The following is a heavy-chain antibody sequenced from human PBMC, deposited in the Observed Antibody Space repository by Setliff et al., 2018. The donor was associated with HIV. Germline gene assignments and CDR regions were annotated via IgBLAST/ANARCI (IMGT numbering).Heavy chain of an antibody. V-gene: IGHV4-39*01. D-gene: IGHD3-22*01. CDR3: ARHDNYDNGGYYNLYYFDS. J-gene: IGHJ4*02. CDR1: GASINSGSYY. CDR2: IFHSGST. Sequence: PSETLSLTCSVSGASINSGSYYWTWIRQHPGKGLEWIGSIFHSGSTYYAPSLQSRVTISIDKARDQFSLKLSSVTAADTAVYFCARHDNYDNGGYYNLYYFDSWGPGTLVTVSS.